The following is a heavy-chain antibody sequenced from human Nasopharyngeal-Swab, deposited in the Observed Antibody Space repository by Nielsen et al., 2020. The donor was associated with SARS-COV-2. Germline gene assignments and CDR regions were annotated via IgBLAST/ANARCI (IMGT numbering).Heavy chain of an antibody. Sequence: GESLKISCSVSGFTFSNSALCWVRQAPGKGLEWVSAISISGAITFYADSVRGRFTISRDNDRNTVYLQMSSLTVEDTAIYYCAKEEVPNDYWGQGTLVTVSS. CDR2: ISISGAIT. J-gene: IGHJ4*02. CDR1: GFTFSNSA. D-gene: IGHD4/OR15-4a*01. V-gene: IGHV3-23*01. CDR3: AKEEVPNDY.